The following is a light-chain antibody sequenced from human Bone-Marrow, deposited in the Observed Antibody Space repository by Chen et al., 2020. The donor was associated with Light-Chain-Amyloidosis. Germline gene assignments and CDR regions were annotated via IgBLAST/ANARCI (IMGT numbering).Light chain of an antibody. J-gene: IGLJ3*02. CDR2: END. Sequence: NFILTQDHSVSESPGKTVTISCTRSSGDIATNYVQWYQQRPGSAPTTVIYENDLRPSGVPDRFSGSIDTSSKSASLTISGLETEDEADYYCQSYATNTWIFGGGTHLTVL. CDR1: SGDIATNY. V-gene: IGLV6-57*03. CDR3: QSYATNTWI.